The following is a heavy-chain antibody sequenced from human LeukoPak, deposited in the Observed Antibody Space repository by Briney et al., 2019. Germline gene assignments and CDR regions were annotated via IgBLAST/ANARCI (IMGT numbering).Heavy chain of an antibody. J-gene: IGHJ4*02. Sequence: GETLRLSCAASGFTFSSHGMNWVRQAPGKGLEWVSGITGSGGNRYYADSVKGRFTISRDNSKNTLYLQMNSLRAEDTAVYYCAKSGYNRFDYWGQGTRVTVSS. D-gene: IGHD5-24*01. CDR2: ITGSGGNR. CDR1: GFTFSSHG. CDR3: AKSGYNRFDY. V-gene: IGHV3-23*01.